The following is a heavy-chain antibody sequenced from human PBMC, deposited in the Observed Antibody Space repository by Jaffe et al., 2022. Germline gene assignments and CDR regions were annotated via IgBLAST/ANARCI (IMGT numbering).Heavy chain of an antibody. CDR3: ARVSNPYYDYIWGSYRYTGLSSTVDY. CDR2: INPNSGGT. Sequence: QVQLVQSGAEVKKPGASVKVSCKASGYTFTGYYMHWVRQAPGQGLEWMGRINPNSGGTNYAQKFQGRVTMTRDTSISTAYMELSRLRSDDTAVYYCARVSNPYYDYIWGSYRYTGLSSTVDYWGQGTLVTVSS. J-gene: IGHJ4*02. V-gene: IGHV1-2*06. D-gene: IGHD3-16*02. CDR1: GYTFTGYY.